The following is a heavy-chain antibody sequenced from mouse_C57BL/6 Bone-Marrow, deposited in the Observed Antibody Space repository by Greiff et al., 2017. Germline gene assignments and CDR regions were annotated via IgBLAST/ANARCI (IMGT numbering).Heavy chain of an antibody. CDR1: GYTFTSYW. D-gene: IGHD1-2*01. CDR2: IYPGSGST. CDR3: ARDYYGPGYYFDY. V-gene: IGHV1-55*01. Sequence: QVQLKQPGAELVKPGASVKMSCKASGYTFTSYWITWVKQRPGQGLEWIGDIYPGSGSTNYNEKFKSKATLTVDTSSSTAYMQLSSLTSEDSAVXYCARDYYGPGYYFDYWGQGTTLTVAS. J-gene: IGHJ2*01.